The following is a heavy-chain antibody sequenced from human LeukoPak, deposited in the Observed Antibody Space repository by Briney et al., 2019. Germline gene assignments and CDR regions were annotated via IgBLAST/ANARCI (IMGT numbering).Heavy chain of an antibody. D-gene: IGHD3-10*02. CDR2: IDPSDSYT. J-gene: IGHJ5*02. Sequence: GESLKISCKGSGYNFTSHWISWVRQMPGKGLEWMGRIDPSDSYTNYSPSFQGHVTISLDKSISTAYLQWSSLRASDTAMYYCASLFYVPPVAPGGQEPLVPFSS. CDR3: ASLFYVPPVAP. CDR1: GYNFTSHW. V-gene: IGHV5-10-1*01.